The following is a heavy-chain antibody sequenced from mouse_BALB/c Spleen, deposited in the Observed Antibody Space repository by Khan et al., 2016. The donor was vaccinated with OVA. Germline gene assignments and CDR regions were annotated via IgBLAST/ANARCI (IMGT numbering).Heavy chain of an antibody. D-gene: IGHD2-14*01. J-gene: IGHJ3*01. CDR3: AGRYPTY. CDR2: IHYSGST. V-gene: IGHV3-1*02. CDR1: GYSITSGYS. Sequence: EVQLQESGPYLVKPSQSLSLTCTVTGYSITSGYSWHWVRQFPGNKLEWMVYIHYSGSTSYNPSLKSRISITRDTSNNQFFLQLNSVTTEDTSTYYCAGRYPTYWGQGTLVTVSA.